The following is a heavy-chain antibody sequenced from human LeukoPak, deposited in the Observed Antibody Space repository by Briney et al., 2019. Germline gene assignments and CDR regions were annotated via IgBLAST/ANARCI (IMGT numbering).Heavy chain of an antibody. Sequence: GALRLSCVASGFTFNKYEMNWVRQAPGKGLEWVSYISTSGSTKYYADSVKGRFTISSDNAKNSLYLQMNSLRAEDTAVYYCVRGQLLRFEYFFDSWGQGTLVTVSS. CDR1: GFTFNKYE. CDR3: VRGQLLRFEYFFDS. CDR2: ISTSGSTK. V-gene: IGHV3-48*03. J-gene: IGHJ4*02. D-gene: IGHD2-21*01.